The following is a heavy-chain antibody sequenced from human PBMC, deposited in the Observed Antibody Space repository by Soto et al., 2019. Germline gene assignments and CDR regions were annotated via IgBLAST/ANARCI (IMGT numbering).Heavy chain of an antibody. CDR2: ISAYNGNT. D-gene: IGHD6-13*01. CDR1: GYTFTSYG. Sequence: QVQLVQSGAEVKKPGSSVKVSCKASGYTFTSYGISWVRQAPGQGLEWMGWISAYNGNTNYAQKLQGRVTMTTDTSTSTAYMELRSLRSDDTAVYYCARTPLPEEISSSWLTDYWGQGTLVTVSS. V-gene: IGHV1-18*04. CDR3: ARTPLPEEISSSWLTDY. J-gene: IGHJ4*02.